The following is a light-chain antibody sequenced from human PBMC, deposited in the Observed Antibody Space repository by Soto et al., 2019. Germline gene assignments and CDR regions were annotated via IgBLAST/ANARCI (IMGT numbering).Light chain of an antibody. Sequence: QPVLTQSPSASASLGASVKLTCTLSSGHSSYAIAWHQKQSGKGPRYLMDLNNDGSHSKGDGIPDRFSGSSSGAERYLIISSLQSEDEADYYCQTWGTGFQVFGGGTKITVL. J-gene: IGLJ2*01. V-gene: IGLV4-69*01. CDR3: QTWGTGFQV. CDR2: LNNDGSH. CDR1: SGHSSYA.